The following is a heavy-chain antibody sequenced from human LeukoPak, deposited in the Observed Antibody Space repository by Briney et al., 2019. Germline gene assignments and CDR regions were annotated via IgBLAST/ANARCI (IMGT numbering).Heavy chain of an antibody. CDR2: IYPSGST. V-gene: IGHV4-4*07. CDR1: GGSTNTYC. CDR3: ARDRSGYSEYYFDY. J-gene: IGHJ4*02. D-gene: IGHD5-12*01. Sequence: SETLSLTCTVSGGSTNTYCWSWIRQPAEKGLEWIGRIYPSGSTYYNPSLKSRVTISIDKSKNRFPLRLTSVTAADTAVYYCARDRSGYSEYYFDYWGQGSLVTVSS.